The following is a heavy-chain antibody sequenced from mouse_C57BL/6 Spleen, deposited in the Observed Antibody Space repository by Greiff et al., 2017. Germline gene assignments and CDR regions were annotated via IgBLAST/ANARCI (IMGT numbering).Heavy chain of an antibody. CDR1: GFTFSSYA. Sequence: DVMLVESGEGLVKPGGSLKLSCAASGFTFSSYAMSWVRQTPEKRLEWVAYISSGGDYIYYADTVKGRFTISRDNARNTLYLQMSSLKSEDTAMYYCTRGNWDLDYWGQGTTLTVSS. D-gene: IGHD4-1*01. CDR3: TRGNWDLDY. J-gene: IGHJ2*01. CDR2: ISSGGDYI. V-gene: IGHV5-9-1*02.